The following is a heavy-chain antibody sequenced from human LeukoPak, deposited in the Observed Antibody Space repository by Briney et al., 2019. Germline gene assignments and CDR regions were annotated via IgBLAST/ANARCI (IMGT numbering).Heavy chain of an antibody. CDR2: ISGDRSTI. CDR1: GFTFSDYA. J-gene: IGHJ4*02. Sequence: GGSLRLSRGASGFTFSDYAMLWVRQAPGKGLEWISFISGDRSTIFLADSVRGRFITSRDNAQNSLYLQMNSLRAEDTAVYYCARDRPVVGAIDFWGQGTLATVSS. D-gene: IGHD1-26*01. V-gene: IGHV3-48*04. CDR3: ARDRPVVGAIDF.